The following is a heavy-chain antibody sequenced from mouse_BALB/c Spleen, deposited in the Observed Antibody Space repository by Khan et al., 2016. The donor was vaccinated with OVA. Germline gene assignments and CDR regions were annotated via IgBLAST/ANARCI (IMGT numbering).Heavy chain of an antibody. J-gene: IGHJ3*01. CDR2: INSDGYYT. V-gene: IGHV5-6*01. D-gene: IGHD4-1*01. Sequence: EVQRVESGGDLVKPGGSLRLSCAASGFTFSTYGMSWVRQFPDKRLEWVATINSDGYYTYYPDTLKGRFTISRNNDENTLYLQMSSLKSEDTAIYYCASHLTGSFAYWGHGTLVTVSA. CDR1: GFTFSTYG. CDR3: ASHLTGSFAY.